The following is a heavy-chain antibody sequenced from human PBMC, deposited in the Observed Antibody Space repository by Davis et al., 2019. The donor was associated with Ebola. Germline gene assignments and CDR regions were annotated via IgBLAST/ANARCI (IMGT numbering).Heavy chain of an antibody. CDR3: ARDRGHCSYDS. D-gene: IGHD3-16*01. J-gene: IGHJ5*02. V-gene: IGHV3-7*01. Sequence: GGSLRLSCAASGLSFRNFWMNWVRQAPGKGLEWVAAIDQDGSTEFYVDSAKGRFTISRDNANNSLYLQMNSLRAEDTAVYYCARDRGHCSYDSWGQGTLVTVSS. CDR1: GLSFRNFW. CDR2: IDQDGSTE.